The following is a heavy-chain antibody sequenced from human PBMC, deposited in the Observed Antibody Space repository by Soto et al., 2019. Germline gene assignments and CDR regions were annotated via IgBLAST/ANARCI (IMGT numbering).Heavy chain of an antibody. CDR3: TTLTIIIGRDAFDI. Sequence: EVQLVESGGGLVKPGGSLRLSCAASSFTFSNAWMKSKTDGGTTDYAAPVKGRFTISRDDSKNTLYLQMNSLKTEDTAVYYCTTLTIIIGRDAFDIWGQGTMVTVSS. D-gene: IGHD3-22*01. V-gene: IGHV3-15*07. J-gene: IGHJ3*02. CDR2: SKTDGGTT. CDR1: SFTFSNAW.